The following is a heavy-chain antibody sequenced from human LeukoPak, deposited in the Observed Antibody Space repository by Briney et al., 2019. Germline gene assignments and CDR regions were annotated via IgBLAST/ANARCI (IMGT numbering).Heavy chain of an antibody. Sequence: GGSLRLSCAASGFAFSSYGMYWVRQAPGKGLEWVSAISGSGGSTYYADSVKGRFTISRDNSKNTLYLQMNSLRAEDTAVYYCATPHIRDAFDIWGQGTMVTVSS. CDR1: GFAFSSYG. CDR3: ATPHIRDAFDI. V-gene: IGHV3-23*01. CDR2: ISGSGGST. J-gene: IGHJ3*02.